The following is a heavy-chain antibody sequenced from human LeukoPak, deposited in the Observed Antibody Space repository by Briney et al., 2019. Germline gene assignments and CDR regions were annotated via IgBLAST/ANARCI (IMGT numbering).Heavy chain of an antibody. CDR2: IYYSGST. CDR1: GGSISSGSYH. Sequence: SQTLSLTCTVSGGSISSGSYHWSWIRQHPGKGLEWIGYIYYSGSTYYNSSLKSRVTISVDTSKNQFSLKLSSVTAADTAVYYCARAKWQPLPDSWGQGTLVTVSS. D-gene: IGHD1-26*01. CDR3: ARAKWQPLPDS. J-gene: IGHJ5*01. V-gene: IGHV4-31*03.